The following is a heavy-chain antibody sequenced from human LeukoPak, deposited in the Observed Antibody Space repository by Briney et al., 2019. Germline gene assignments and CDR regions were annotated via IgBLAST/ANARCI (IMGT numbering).Heavy chain of an antibody. CDR3: ARDHWYVSSANDY. J-gene: IGHJ4*02. CDR2: IKQDGSER. CDR1: GFTFSSYW. V-gene: IGHV3-7*01. Sequence: GGFLRLSCAASGFTFSSYWMSWVRQAPGKGLEWVANIKQDGSERYYADSVKGRFTISRDNAKNSLYLQMNSLRAEDTAVYYCARDHWYVSSANDYWGQGTLVTVSS. D-gene: IGHD3-22*01.